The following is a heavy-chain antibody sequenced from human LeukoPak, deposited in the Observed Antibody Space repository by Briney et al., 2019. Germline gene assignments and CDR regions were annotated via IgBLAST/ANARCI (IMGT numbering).Heavy chain of an antibody. J-gene: IGHJ4*02. D-gene: IGHD1-1*01. Sequence: PGGSLRLSCVASGFTFSTYNMNWVRQAPGKGLEWVSFISSGSEIIYYADSVKGRFTVYRDNDKKSLYLQMNSLRDVDTAVYYCARNPAGIGDYLGQGTLVTVSS. V-gene: IGHV3-48*02. CDR2: ISSGSEII. CDR1: GFTFSTYN. CDR3: ARNPAGIGDY.